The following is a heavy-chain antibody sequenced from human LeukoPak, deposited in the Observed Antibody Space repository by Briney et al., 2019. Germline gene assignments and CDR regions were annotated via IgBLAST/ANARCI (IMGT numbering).Heavy chain of an antibody. CDR3: ARDRHGELDY. CDR1: GFSLSNYG. CDR2: INSDGSST. J-gene: IGHJ4*02. Sequence: GGSLRLSCTASGFSLSNYGMHWVRQAPGKGLVWVSRINSDGSSTSYADSVKGRFTISRDNAKNTLYLQMNSLRAEDTAVYYCARDRHGELDYWGQGTLVTVSS. V-gene: IGHV3-74*01. D-gene: IGHD1-26*01.